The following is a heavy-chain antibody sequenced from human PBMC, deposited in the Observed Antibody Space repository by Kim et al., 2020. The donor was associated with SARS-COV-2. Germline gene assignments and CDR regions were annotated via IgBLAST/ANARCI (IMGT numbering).Heavy chain of an antibody. Sequence: KGRFTISRDNAKNSLYLQMNSLRAEDTAVYYCARVPLGGYYDSSGHYFDYWGQGTLVTVSS. V-gene: IGHV3-11*01. D-gene: IGHD3-22*01. CDR3: ARVPLGGYYDSSGHYFDY. J-gene: IGHJ4*02.